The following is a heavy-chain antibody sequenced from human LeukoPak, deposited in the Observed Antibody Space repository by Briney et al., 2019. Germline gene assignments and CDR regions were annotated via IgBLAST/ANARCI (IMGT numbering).Heavy chain of an antibody. CDR3: AKGARGSSSWYFDF. CDR1: GFTFSSYG. Sequence: GGSLRLSCAASGFTFSSYGMHWVRQAPGKGLEWVSGISWDSGSIGYADSVKGRFTISRDNAKNSLDLQINSLRTDDTALYYCAKGARGSSSWYFDFWGRGSLVTVSS. CDR2: ISWDSGSI. J-gene: IGHJ2*01. V-gene: IGHV3-9*01.